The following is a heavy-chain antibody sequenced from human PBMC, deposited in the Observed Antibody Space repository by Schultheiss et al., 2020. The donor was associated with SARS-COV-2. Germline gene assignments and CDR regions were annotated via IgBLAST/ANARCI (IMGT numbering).Heavy chain of an antibody. D-gene: IGHD2-15*01. CDR3: ARARGDSGSGERADY. CDR1: GYTFTGYY. J-gene: IGHJ4*02. V-gene: IGHV1-8*02. CDR2: INPNSGNT. Sequence: ASVKVSCKASGYTFTGYYMHWVRQAPGQGLEWMGWINPNSGNTGYAQKFQGRVSMTRNTSISTAYMELYSLRSDDTAVYYCARARGDSGSGERADYWGQGTLVTVSS.